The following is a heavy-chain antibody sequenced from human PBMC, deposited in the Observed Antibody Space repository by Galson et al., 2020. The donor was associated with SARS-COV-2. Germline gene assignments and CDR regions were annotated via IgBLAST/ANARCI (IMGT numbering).Heavy chain of an antibody. Sequence: GGSLRLSCAASGFTFSSYAMSWVRQAPGKGLEWVSAISGSGGSTYYADSVKGRFTISRDNSKNTLYLQMNSLRAEDTAVYYCAKAHYSSSWYHSVLWFDPWGQGTLVTVSS. J-gene: IGHJ5*02. D-gene: IGHD6-13*01. CDR3: AKAHYSSSWYHSVLWFDP. CDR2: ISGSGGST. V-gene: IGHV3-23*01. CDR1: GFTFSSYA.